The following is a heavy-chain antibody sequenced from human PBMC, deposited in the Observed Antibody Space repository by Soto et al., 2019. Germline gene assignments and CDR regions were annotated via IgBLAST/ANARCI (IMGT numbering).Heavy chain of an antibody. CDR3: ARAANYYDSSGPLAFYYYDLDV. CDR2: IYYSGNA. V-gene: IGHV4-39*01. Sequence: SETLSLTCTVSGGSISSSSYYWGWMRQPPGKGLEWIGSIYYSGNAYYNPSLKSRVTISVDTSKNQFSLKLGSVTAADTAVYYCARAANYYDSSGPLAFYYYDLDVWGQGTTVTVSS. CDR1: GGSISSSSYY. J-gene: IGHJ6*02. D-gene: IGHD3-22*01.